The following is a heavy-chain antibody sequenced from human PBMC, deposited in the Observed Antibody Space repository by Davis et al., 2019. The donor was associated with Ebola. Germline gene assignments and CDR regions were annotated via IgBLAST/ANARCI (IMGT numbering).Heavy chain of an antibody. D-gene: IGHD6-13*01. CDR1: GYSFINYW. CDR3: ARHLRGYSHNWFDP. CDR2: IYPGDSDT. Sequence: GESLKISCQASGYSFINYWIGWVRQMPGKGLEWMGIIYPGDSDTRYSPSFQGQVTISADKSISTAYLQWSSLKASDTAMYYCARHLRGYSHNWFDPWGQGTLVTVSS. J-gene: IGHJ5*02. V-gene: IGHV5-51*01.